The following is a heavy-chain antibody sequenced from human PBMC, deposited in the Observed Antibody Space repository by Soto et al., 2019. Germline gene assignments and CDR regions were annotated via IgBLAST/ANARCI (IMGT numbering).Heavy chain of an antibody. CDR3: ARDPILGDYDIWKWFEF. V-gene: IGHV3-30-3*01. CDR2: ISYDGSNK. Sequence: PXGSLRLSCASSVFTFSSYAMHCVRHSPGKWLEWVAVISYDGSNKYYADSVKGRFTISRDNSKNTLYLQMNSLRAEDTAVYYWARDPILGDYDIWKWFEFWAKGTLXT. D-gene: IGHD3-3*01. J-gene: IGHJ5*01. CDR1: VFTFSSYA.